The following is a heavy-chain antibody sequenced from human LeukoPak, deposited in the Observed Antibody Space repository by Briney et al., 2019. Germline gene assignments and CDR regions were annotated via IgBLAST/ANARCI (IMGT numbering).Heavy chain of an antibody. CDR2: VDHVGSGT. CDR1: AFTFSSYW. D-gene: IGHD2-21*01. J-gene: IGHJ4*02. CDR3: ATIGDRRSVVLYRIDY. V-gene: IGHV3-74*01. Sequence: PGGSLRLSCAASAFTFSSYWMNWVRQAPRKRVVWGLRVDHVGSGTSYAESVKGRFTISIDNAKNTLYLQMNTVRAADTAVYYCATIGDRRSVVLYRIDYWGQGTLVTVSS.